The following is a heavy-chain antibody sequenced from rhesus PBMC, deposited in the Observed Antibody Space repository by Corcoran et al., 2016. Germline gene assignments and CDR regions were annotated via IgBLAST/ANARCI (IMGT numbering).Heavy chain of an antibody. V-gene: IGHV1-111*01. CDR1: GYTFTDYY. Sequence: EVQLVQSGAEVKKPGASVKISCKASGYTFTDYYLHWVRQAPGKGLEWMGRGDPEDGEADYAQKFQDRVTITRDTSTDTAYMELSSLRSEDTAVYYCATTVVFLGWSDIDYWGQGVLVTVSS. CDR2: GDPEDGEA. J-gene: IGHJ4*01. D-gene: IGHD3-22*01. CDR3: ATTVVFLGWSDIDY.